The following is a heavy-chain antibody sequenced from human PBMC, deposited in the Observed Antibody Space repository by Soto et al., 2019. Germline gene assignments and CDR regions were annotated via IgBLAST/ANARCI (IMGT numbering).Heavy chain of an antibody. V-gene: IGHV4-39*01. Sequence: SETLSLTCTVSGGSISSSSYYWGWIRQPPGKGLEWIGSIYYSGSTYYNPSLKSRVTISVDTSKNQFSLKLSSVTAADTAVYYCARQIQLWPQNVGYWGQGTLVTVSS. J-gene: IGHJ4*02. D-gene: IGHD5-18*01. CDR1: GGSISSSSYY. CDR3: ARQIQLWPQNVGY. CDR2: IYYSGST.